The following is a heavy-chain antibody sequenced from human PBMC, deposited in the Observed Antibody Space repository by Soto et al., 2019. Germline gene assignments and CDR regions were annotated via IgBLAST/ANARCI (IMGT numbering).Heavy chain of an antibody. Sequence: EVQLVESGGGLVKPGGSLRLSCAASGFTFKNAWMNWVLQAPGKVLEWVGRSKSKTDGVTTDFAAPVKDRFTISRDDSKTTVYLQMNSLKTEDTAVYYCTTFGNYGGNSPFDYWGQGTLVTVSS. CDR1: GFTFKNAW. D-gene: IGHD4-17*01. J-gene: IGHJ4*02. CDR2: SKSKTDGVTT. V-gene: IGHV3-15*07. CDR3: TTFGNYGGNSPFDY.